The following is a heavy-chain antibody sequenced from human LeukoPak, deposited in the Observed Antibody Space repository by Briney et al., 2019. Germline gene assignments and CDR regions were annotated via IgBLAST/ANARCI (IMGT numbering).Heavy chain of an antibody. CDR2: IKQDGSEK. D-gene: IGHD2-21*02. CDR3: ARGPRARGVTKFDY. CDR1: GFTFSSYW. V-gene: IGHV3-7*01. Sequence: GGSLRLSCAASGFTFSSYWMSWVRQAPGKGLEWVANIKQDGSEKYYVDSVKGRFTISRDNAKNSLYLQMNSLRAEDTAVYYCARGPRARGVTKFDYWGQGTLVTVSS. J-gene: IGHJ4*02.